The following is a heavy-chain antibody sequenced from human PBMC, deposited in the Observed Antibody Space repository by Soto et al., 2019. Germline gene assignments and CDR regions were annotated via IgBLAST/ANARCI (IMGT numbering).Heavy chain of an antibody. CDR1: GCTFSSYA. D-gene: IGHD3-22*01. J-gene: IGHJ4*02. Sequence: QVQLVQSGAEVKKRGSSVKVSCKASGCTFSSYAISWVRQAPGQGLEWMGGIIPIFGTANYAQKFQGRVTITADKSTSTAYMELSSLRSENTAVYYCARDGGERYDSSGYYYWGQGTLVTVSS. CDR2: IIPIFGTA. CDR3: ARDGGERYDSSGYYY. V-gene: IGHV1-69*06.